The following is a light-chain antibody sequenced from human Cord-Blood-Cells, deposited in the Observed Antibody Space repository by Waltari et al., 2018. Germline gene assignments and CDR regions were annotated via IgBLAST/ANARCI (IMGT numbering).Light chain of an antibody. CDR3: QQYNNWPYS. V-gene: IGKV3-15*01. CDR1: ESVSSH. CDR2: GAS. J-gene: IGKJ2*03. Sequence: EIVMTQSLVILSVSPGARATVSCRASESVSSHIAWYQQKPAQAPRLLIYGASARATGIPARFRGSGSGTEFTLTISSLQSEDFAVYYCQQYNNWPYSFGQGTTREIK.